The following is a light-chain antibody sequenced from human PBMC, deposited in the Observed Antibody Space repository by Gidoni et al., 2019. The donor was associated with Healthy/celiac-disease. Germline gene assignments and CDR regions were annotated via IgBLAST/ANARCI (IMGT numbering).Light chain of an antibody. CDR2: AAS. CDR3: QQYYSYPRT. CDR1: QGISSY. Sequence: AIRMTQSPSSFSASTGDRVTITCRARQGISSYLAWYKQKPGKAPKLLIYAASTLQSGVPSRFSGSGSGTDFTLTISCLQSEDFATYYCQQYYSYPRTFGQGTKVEIK. V-gene: IGKV1-8*01. J-gene: IGKJ1*01.